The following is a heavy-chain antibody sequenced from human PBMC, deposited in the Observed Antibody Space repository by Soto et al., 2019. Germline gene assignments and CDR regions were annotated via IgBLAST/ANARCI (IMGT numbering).Heavy chain of an antibody. J-gene: IGHJ6*02. D-gene: IGHD1-26*01. Sequence: SVKVSCKASGGTFSSYAISWVRQAPVQGLEWMGGIIPIFGTANYAQKFQGRVTITADESTSTAYMELSSLRSEDTAVYYCARADHISGSYYDYYYGMDVWGQGTTVTVSS. V-gene: IGHV1-69*01. CDR2: IIPIFGTA. CDR3: ARADHISGSYYDYYYGMDV. CDR1: GGTFSSYA.